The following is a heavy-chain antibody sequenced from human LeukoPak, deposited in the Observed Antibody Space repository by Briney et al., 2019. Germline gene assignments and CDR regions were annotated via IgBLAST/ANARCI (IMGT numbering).Heavy chain of an antibody. D-gene: IGHD3-3*01. V-gene: IGHV1-18*01. CDR3: ARDLREGRITIFGSTYYYYYGMDV. CDR1: GYTFTSYG. Sequence: ASVKVSCKASGYTFTSYGISWVRQAPGQGLEWMGWISAYNGTTNYAQKLQGRVTMTTDTSTSTAYMELRSLRSDDTAVYYCARDLREGRITIFGSTYYYYYGMDVWGQGTTVTVSS. J-gene: IGHJ6*02. CDR2: ISAYNGTT.